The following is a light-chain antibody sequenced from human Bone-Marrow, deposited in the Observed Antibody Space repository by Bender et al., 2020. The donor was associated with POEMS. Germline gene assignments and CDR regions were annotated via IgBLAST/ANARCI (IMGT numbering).Light chain of an antibody. J-gene: IGLJ2*01. V-gene: IGLV3-1*01. CDR3: QSWGSNTAV. CDR2: QDT. CDR1: KLGEEY. Sequence: SYELTQPPSVSVSPGQTATITCSGEKLGEEYACWYQQKPGQSPVVVIDQDTKRPSGIPERFSGPTSGNTASLTISGTQTMDEADYYCQSWGSNTAVFGGGTKLTVL.